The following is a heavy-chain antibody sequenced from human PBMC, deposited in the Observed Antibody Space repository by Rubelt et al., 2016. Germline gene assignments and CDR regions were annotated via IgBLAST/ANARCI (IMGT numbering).Heavy chain of an antibody. CDR1: GFTFRSCA. J-gene: IGHJ4*02. V-gene: IGHV3-64D*09. CDR3: ARWPYYYDSSGSGY. Sequence: ECGGGLVQPGGSLRLSCSASGFTFRSCAMHWVRQAPGKGLEYVSAIVDNGGTTYYADSVKGRFTISRDNSKNTLYLQMSSLRAEDTTMYYCARWPYYYDSSGSGYWGQGTLVTVSS. D-gene: IGHD3-22*01. CDR2: IVDNGGTT.